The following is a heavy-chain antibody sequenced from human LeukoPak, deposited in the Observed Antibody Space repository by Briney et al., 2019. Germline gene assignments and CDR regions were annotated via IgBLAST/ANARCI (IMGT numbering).Heavy chain of an antibody. J-gene: IGHJ4*02. CDR3: AKGVDTVLMVYADY. CDR2: ISGSGGST. Sequence: PGGSLRLSCAASGFTFSSYAMGWVRQAPGKGPEWVSAISGSGGSTYYADSVKGRFTISRDNSKNTLYLQMNSLRAEDTAVYYCAKGVDTVLMVYADYWGQGTLVTVSS. CDR1: GFTFSSYA. V-gene: IGHV3-23*01. D-gene: IGHD2-8*01.